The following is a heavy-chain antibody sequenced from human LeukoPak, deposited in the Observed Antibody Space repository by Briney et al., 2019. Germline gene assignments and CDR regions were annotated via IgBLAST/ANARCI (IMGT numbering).Heavy chain of an antibody. D-gene: IGHD3-22*01. J-gene: IGHJ2*01. Sequence: PGGSLRLSCAASGFTFSRYAMSWVRQPPGKGLEWIGTIYYSGSTYYNPSLKSRLTMSVDTSKNQFSLKLSSVTVADTAIYYCARQTYYYDSSGHPYWYFDLWGRGTLVTVSS. V-gene: IGHV4-39*01. CDR2: IYYSGST. CDR1: GFTFSRYA. CDR3: ARQTYYYDSSGHPYWYFDL.